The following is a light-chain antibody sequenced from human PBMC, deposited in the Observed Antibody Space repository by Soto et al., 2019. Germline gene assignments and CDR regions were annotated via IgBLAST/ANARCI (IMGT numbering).Light chain of an antibody. V-gene: IGKV1-6*01. CDR1: QGIGNA. Sequence: MKLSPSALSAYKGDRVTISCRASQGIGNALGWYQQKPGKPPKVLIYGASNLQSGVPPRFSGSGSGTDFTLAISSLQPEDSATYYCLLDINFPWTFGQGTKVDIK. CDR3: LLDINFPWT. CDR2: GAS. J-gene: IGKJ1*01.